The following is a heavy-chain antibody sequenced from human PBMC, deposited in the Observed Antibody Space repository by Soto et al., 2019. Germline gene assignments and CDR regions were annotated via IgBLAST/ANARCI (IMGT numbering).Heavy chain of an antibody. Sequence: ASVKVSCKVSGYTLTELSMHWVRQAPGKGLEWMGGFDPEDGETIYAQKFQERVTITRDMSTSTAYMELSSLRSEDTAVYYCAAAPPYIWGSYRFDYWGQGTLVTVSS. J-gene: IGHJ4*02. V-gene: IGHV1-24*01. CDR2: FDPEDGET. D-gene: IGHD3-16*02. CDR1: GYTLTELS. CDR3: AAAPPYIWGSYRFDY.